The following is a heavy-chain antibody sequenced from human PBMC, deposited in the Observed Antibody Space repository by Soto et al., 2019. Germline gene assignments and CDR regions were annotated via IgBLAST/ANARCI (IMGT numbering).Heavy chain of an antibody. CDR1: GGSISYYY. CDR3: ARARISLVVEVIKYNMDV. V-gene: IGHV4-59*01. J-gene: IGHJ6*02. D-gene: IGHD3-10*01. CDR2: IYDSGST. Sequence: PSETLSLTCTVSGGSISYYYWSWIRQPPGKELEWIGYIYDSGSTNYNPSLKSRVNISVDTSKNQLSLRSTSVTAADTAVYYCARARISLVVEVIKYNMDVWGQGTTVTVSS.